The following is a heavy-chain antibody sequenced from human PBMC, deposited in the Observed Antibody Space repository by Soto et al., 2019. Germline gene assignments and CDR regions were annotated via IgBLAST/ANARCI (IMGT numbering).Heavy chain of an antibody. Sequence: SETLSLTCTVSGGSISSYYWSWIRQPPGKGLEWIGYIYYCGITNYNPSLKCRVTLSVDTSKNQFSLKLSSVTAADTAVYYCARYKSNYYYGMDVWGQGTTVT. CDR1: GGSISSYY. D-gene: IGHD1-20*01. CDR3: ARYKSNYYYGMDV. V-gene: IGHV4-59*01. J-gene: IGHJ6*02. CDR2: IYYCGIT.